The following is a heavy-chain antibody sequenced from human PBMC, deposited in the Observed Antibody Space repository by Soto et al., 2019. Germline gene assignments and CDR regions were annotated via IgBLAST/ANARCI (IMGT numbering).Heavy chain of an antibody. D-gene: IGHD3-10*01. V-gene: IGHV3-21*01. J-gene: IGHJ3*02. CDR3: AREYGSGSDAFDI. Sequence: EVQLVESGGGLVKPGGSLRLSCAASGFTFSSYSMNWVRRAPGKGLEWVSSISSSSSYIYYADSVKGRFTISRDNAKNSLYLQMNSLRAEDTAVYYCAREYGSGSDAFDIWGQGTMVTVSS. CDR2: ISSSSSYI. CDR1: GFTFSSYS.